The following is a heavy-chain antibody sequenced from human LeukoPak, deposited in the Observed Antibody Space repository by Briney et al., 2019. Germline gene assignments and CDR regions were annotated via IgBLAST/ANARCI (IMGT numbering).Heavy chain of an antibody. CDR3: AKDQGSGSYYMIPLPAYYYYGMDV. V-gene: IGHV3-23*01. CDR1: GFTFSSYA. CDR2: ISGSGGST. J-gene: IGHJ6*02. Sequence: GGSLRLSCAASGFTFSSYAMSWVRQAPGKGLEWVSAISGSGGSTYYADSVKGRFTISRDNSKNTLYLQMNSLRAEDTAVYYCAKDQGSGSYYMIPLPAYYYYGMDVWGQGTTVTVSS. D-gene: IGHD3-10*01.